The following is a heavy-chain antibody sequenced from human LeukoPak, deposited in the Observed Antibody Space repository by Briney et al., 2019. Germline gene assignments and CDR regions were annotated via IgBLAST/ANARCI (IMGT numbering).Heavy chain of an antibody. J-gene: IGHJ3*01. Sequence: GASAKVSCKASGYTFTSYGISWVRQAPGQGLEWMGWISAYNGNTNYAQKLQGRVTMTTDTSTSTAYMELRSLRSDDTAVYYCAGPSYYGSGSYYNVWGQGTMVTVSS. D-gene: IGHD3-10*01. CDR1: GYTFTSYG. V-gene: IGHV1-18*01. CDR2: ISAYNGNT. CDR3: AGPSYYGSGSYYNV.